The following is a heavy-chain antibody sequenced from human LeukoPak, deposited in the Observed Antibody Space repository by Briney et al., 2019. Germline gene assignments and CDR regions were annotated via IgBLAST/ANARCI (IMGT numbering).Heavy chain of an antibody. CDR3: AKDLDGWLASGEDAFDI. J-gene: IGHJ3*02. Sequence: GGSLRLSCAASGFTFSSYAMSWVRQAPGRGLEWVSAISGSGGSTYYADSVKGRFTISRDNSKNTLYLQMNSLRAEDTAVYYCAKDLDGWLASGEDAFDIWGQGTMVTVSS. CDR1: GFTFSSYA. CDR2: ISGSGGST. V-gene: IGHV3-23*01. D-gene: IGHD3-16*01.